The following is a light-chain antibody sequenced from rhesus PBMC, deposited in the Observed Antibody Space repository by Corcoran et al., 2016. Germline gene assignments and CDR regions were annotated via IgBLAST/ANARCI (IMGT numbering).Light chain of an antibody. CDR3: QQHNSYPLT. CDR1: QGISSY. CDR2: KAS. Sequence: DIQMTQSPSSLSASVGDTVTITCRASQGISSYLAWYQQKPGKAPKLLIKKASTLQSWVPSRFSGSGSGTDFTLTISSLQPEDFATYYCQQHNSYPLTFGGGTKVEIK. V-gene: IGKV1-25*01. J-gene: IGKJ4*01.